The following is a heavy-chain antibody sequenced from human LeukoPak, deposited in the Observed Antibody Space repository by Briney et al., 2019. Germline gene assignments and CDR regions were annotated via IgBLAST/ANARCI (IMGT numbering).Heavy chain of an antibody. D-gene: IGHD3-22*01. Sequence: ASVNVSCKASGYTFTSYDINWVRQATGQGLEWMGWMNPNSGNTGYAQKFQGRVTMTRNTSISTAYMELSSLRSEDTAVYYCARGRYYYDSSGYYYYYYYYGMDVWGQGTTVTVSS. CDR3: ARGRYYYDSSGYYYYYYYYGMDV. V-gene: IGHV1-8*01. J-gene: IGHJ6*02. CDR2: MNPNSGNT. CDR1: GYTFTSYD.